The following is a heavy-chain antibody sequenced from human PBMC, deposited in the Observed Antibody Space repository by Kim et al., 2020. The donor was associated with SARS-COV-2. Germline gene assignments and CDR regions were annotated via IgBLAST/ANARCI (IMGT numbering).Heavy chain of an antibody. CDR1: GGSISSSSYY. J-gene: IGHJ4*02. CDR2: IYYSGST. D-gene: IGHD2-2*01. Sequence: SETLSLTCTVSGGSISSSSYYWGWIRQPPGKGLEWIGSIYYSGSTYYNPSLKSRVTISVDTSKNQFSLKLSSLTAADTAVYYCARHSPEDIVVVPAVPFDYWGQGTLVTVSS. V-gene: IGHV4-39*01. CDR3: ARHSPEDIVVVPAVPFDY.